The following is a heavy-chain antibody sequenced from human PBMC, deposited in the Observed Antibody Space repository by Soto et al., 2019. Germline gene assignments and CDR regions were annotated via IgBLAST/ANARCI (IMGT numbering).Heavy chain of an antibody. CDR1: GFTVSSNY. D-gene: IGHD1-26*01. V-gene: IGHV3-53*04. CDR3: ARGGWGRAYYYYMDV. J-gene: IGHJ6*03. CDR2: IYSGGST. Sequence: EVQLVESGGGLVQPGGSLRLSCAASGFTVSSNYMSWVRQAPGKGLEWVSVIYSGGSTYYADSVKGRFTISRHNSKNTLYLQMNSLRAEDTAVYYCARGGWGRAYYYYMDVWGKGTTVTVSS.